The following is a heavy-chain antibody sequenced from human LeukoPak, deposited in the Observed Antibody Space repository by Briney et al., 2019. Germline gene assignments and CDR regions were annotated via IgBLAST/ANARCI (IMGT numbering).Heavy chain of an antibody. D-gene: IGHD6-19*01. V-gene: IGHV3-66*01. Sequence: GGSLRLSCAASGFTVSSNYMSWVRQAPGKGLEWVSVIYSGGSTYYADSVKGRFTISRDNSKNTLYLQMNSLRAEDTAVYYCVRVADYYVSYSSGWYFDYWGQGTLVTVSS. CDR1: GFTVSSNY. CDR3: VRVADYYVSYSSGWYFDY. J-gene: IGHJ4*02. CDR2: IYSGGST.